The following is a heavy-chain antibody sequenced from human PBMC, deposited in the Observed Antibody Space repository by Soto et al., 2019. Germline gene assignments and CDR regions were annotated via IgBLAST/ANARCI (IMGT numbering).Heavy chain of an antibody. V-gene: IGHV3-30-3*01. J-gene: IGHJ4*02. CDR1: GFTFSSYA. CDR3: AREVSGSYFIDY. Sequence: QVQLVESGGGVVQPGRSPRLSCAASGFTFSSYAMHWVRQAPGKGLEWVAVISYDGSNKYYADSVKGRFTISRDNSKNTLYLQMNSLRAEDTAVYYCAREVSGSYFIDYWGQGTLVTVSS. CDR2: ISYDGSNK. D-gene: IGHD1-26*01.